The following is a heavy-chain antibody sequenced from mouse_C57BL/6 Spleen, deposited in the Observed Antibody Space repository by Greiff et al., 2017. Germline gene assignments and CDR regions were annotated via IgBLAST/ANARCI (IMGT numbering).Heavy chain of an antibody. CDR3: ARGGNAFGD. V-gene: IGHV14-3*01. Sequence: EVQLQESVAELVRPGASVKLSCTASGFTIKNTYMHWVKQRPEQGLEWIGRIDPANGNTKYAPKFQGKATITADTSSNTAYLQLRSLTSEDTAIYYCARGGNAFGDWGQGAMVTVSA. CDR2: IDPANGNT. J-gene: IGHJ3*01. D-gene: IGHD2-1*01. CDR1: GFTIKNTY.